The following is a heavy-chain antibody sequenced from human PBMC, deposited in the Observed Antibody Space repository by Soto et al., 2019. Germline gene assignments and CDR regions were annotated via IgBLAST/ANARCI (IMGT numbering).Heavy chain of an antibody. CDR1: GFTFSNAW. D-gene: IGHD2-15*01. CDR2: IKSKTDGGTT. Sequence: GGSLRLSCAASGFTFSNAWMSWVRQAPGKGLEWVGRIKSKTDGGTTDYAAPVKGRFTISRDDSKNTLYLQMNSLKTEDTAVYYCTTGATSDIVVVVADFYFDYWGQGTLVTVSS. J-gene: IGHJ4*02. CDR3: TTGATSDIVVVVADFYFDY. V-gene: IGHV3-15*01.